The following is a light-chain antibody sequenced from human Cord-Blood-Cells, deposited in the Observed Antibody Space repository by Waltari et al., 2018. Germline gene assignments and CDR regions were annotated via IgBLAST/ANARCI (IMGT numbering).Light chain of an antibody. CDR3: CSYAGSYTV. Sequence: QSALTQPRSVSGSPGQSVTIPCTGTSSDVGGYTYVSWYQQPPGKAPKLMIYDVSKRPSGVPDRVSGSKSGNTASLTISGLQAEDEADYYCCSYAGSYTVFGGGTKLTVL. J-gene: IGLJ3*02. CDR2: DVS. CDR1: SSDVGGYTY. V-gene: IGLV2-11*01.